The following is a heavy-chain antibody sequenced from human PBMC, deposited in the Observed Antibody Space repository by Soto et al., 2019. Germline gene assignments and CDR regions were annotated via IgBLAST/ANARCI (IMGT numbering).Heavy chain of an antibody. Sequence: SVKVSCKASGGTFSRYAISWARQAPGQGLEWMGGIIPMFGTANYAQKFQGRVTITAVESTSTAYMELSSLRSEDTAAYYCARQFDYESSGYYYPYWGQGTPVTVSS. CDR1: GGTFSRYA. CDR3: ARQFDYESSGYYYPY. J-gene: IGHJ4*02. V-gene: IGHV1-69*13. D-gene: IGHD3-22*01. CDR2: IIPMFGTA.